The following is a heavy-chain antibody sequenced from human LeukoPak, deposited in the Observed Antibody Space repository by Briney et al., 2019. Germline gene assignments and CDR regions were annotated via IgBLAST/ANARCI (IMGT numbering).Heavy chain of an antibody. Sequence: SETLSLTCAVYGGSFSGDYWRWIRQPPGKGLEWIGEINHSGSSNYNPPFKRPSTISLETSKQQSSLKLSSVTAADTAVYYSAGHKHPGYWGQGTLVTVSS. CDR3: AGHKHPGY. CDR1: GGSFSGDY. J-gene: IGHJ4*02. CDR2: INHSGSS. D-gene: IGHD7-27*01. V-gene: IGHV4-34*01.